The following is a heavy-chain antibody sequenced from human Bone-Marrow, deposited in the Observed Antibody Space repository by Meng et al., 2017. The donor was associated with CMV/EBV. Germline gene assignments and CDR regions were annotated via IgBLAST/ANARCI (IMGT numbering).Heavy chain of an antibody. CDR3: ARVNERLVVPAAMSDYYGMDV. CDR1: GFTFSYYY. D-gene: IGHD2-2*01. J-gene: IGHJ6*02. V-gene: IGHV3-11*04. CDR2: ISSSGSTI. Sequence: GGSLSLSCAASGFTFSYYYMSWVRQAPGKGLEWVSYISSSGSTIYYADAVKGRFTISRDNAKNSLYLQMNSLRAEDTAVYYCARVNERLVVPAAMSDYYGMDVWGQGTTVTVSS.